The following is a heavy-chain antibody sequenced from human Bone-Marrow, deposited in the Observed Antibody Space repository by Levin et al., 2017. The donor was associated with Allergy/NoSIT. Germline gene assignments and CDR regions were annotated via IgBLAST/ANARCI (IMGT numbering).Heavy chain of an antibody. D-gene: IGHD1-1*01. Sequence: PGGSLRLSCAASGFIFSTYSMNWVRQAPGKGLEWVSSISGSSTHIYYADSVKGRFTISRDNAKNSLYLQMNSLRAEDTAVYYCARDGLKYNWNDFDYWGQGTLVTVSS. CDR1: GFIFSTYS. CDR2: ISGSSTHI. J-gene: IGHJ4*02. CDR3: ARDGLKYNWNDFDY. V-gene: IGHV3-21*01.